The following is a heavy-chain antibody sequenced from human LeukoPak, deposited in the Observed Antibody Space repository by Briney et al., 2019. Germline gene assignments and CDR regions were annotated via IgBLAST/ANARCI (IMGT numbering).Heavy chain of an antibody. D-gene: IGHD3-10*01. J-gene: IGHJ4*02. CDR2: IYNSGNT. V-gene: IGHV4-59*01. CDR3: VRDRELNY. CDR1: GGSISIYY. Sequence: SETLSLTCTVSGGSISIYYWSWIRQPPGKGLEWIGYIYNSGNTNYNPSFKSRVTISEDTPKNQFPLKLSSVTAVDTAVYYCVRDRELNYWGQGTLVTVSS.